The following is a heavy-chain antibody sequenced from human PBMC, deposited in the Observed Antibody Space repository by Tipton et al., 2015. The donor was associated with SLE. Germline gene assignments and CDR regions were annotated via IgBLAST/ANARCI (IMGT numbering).Heavy chain of an antibody. Sequence: QLVQSGAEVKKPGESPKISCKGSGYSFTSYWIGWVRQMPGKGLEWMGIIYPGDSDTRYSPSFQGQVTISADKSISTAYLQWSSLKASDTAMYYCATLPGVAGTGDAFDIWGQGTMVTVSS. V-gene: IGHV5-51*03. J-gene: IGHJ3*02. D-gene: IGHD6-19*01. CDR3: ATLPGVAGTGDAFDI. CDR1: GYSFTSYW. CDR2: IYPGDSDT.